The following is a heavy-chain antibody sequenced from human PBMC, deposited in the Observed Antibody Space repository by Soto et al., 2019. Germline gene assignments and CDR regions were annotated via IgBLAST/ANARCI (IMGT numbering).Heavy chain of an antibody. CDR2: INPNSGGT. CDR3: AGARLYYYDTTYYFDY. V-gene: IGHV1-2*02. J-gene: IGHJ4*02. Sequence: GASVKVSCKASGYTFTGYYMHWVRQAPGQGLEWMGWINPNSGGTNYAQKFQGRVTMTRDTSISTAYMELSRLRSDDTAVYYCAGARLYYYDTTYYFDYWGQGTLVTVSS. D-gene: IGHD3-22*01. CDR1: GYTFTGYY.